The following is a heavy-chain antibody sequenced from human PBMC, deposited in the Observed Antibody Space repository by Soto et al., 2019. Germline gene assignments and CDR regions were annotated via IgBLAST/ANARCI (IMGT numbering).Heavy chain of an antibody. V-gene: IGHV1-69*01. CDR1: GGTFSSYA. Sequence: QVQVVQSGAEVKKPGSSVKVSCKASGGTFSSYAISWVRQAPGQGLEWMGGFIPIFGTANYAQKFQGRVTIAADESTSTAYMELSSLRSADTAVYYCATNPGPYYYGSGTPGSGYFQHWGQSTLVTVSS. CDR3: ATNPGPYYYGSGTPGSGYFQH. D-gene: IGHD3-10*01. J-gene: IGHJ1*01. CDR2: FIPIFGTA.